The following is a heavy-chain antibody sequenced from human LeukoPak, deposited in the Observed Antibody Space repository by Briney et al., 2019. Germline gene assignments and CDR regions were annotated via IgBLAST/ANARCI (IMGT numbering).Heavy chain of an antibody. CDR1: GFTFSSYW. V-gene: IGHV3-74*01. J-gene: IGHJ4*02. CDR2: ISGDGDYT. Sequence: GGSLRLSCAASGFTFSSYWMHWVRQAPGKGLVWVSRISGDGDYTNYADSVKGRFSISRDNAKNTLFLQMNSLRAEDTAVYYCVRDLQDYDCWGQGTLVTVSS. CDR3: VRDLQDYDC. D-gene: IGHD1-1*01.